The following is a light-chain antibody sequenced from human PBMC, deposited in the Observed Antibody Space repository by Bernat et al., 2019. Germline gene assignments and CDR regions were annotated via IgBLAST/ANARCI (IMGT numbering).Light chain of an antibody. CDR2: EDS. Sequence: SYELTQPPSLSVSPGQTARITCPGDALPKQYAYWYQQKPGQAPVLVIYEDSERPSGIPERFSGSSSGTTVTLTISGVQAEDEADYYCQSADSSGTYVVFGGGTKLTVL. CDR1: ALPKQY. V-gene: IGLV3-25*02. CDR3: QSADSSGTYVV. J-gene: IGLJ2*01.